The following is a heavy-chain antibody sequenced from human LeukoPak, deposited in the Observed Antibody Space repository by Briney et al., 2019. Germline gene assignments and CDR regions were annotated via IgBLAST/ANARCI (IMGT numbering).Heavy chain of an antibody. CDR1: SGSITNYY. CDR3: ARGNYDSTGYYYMGDTLDI. V-gene: IGHV4-4*07. J-gene: IGHJ3*02. D-gene: IGHD3-22*01. Sequence: SETLSLTCTVSSGSITNYYWNWIRQPAGKGLEWIGHIYISGSTNYNPSLKSRVTMSVDTSKNQFSLKVNSVTAADTAVYYCARGNYDSTGYYYMGDTLDIWGQGTVVTVSS. CDR2: IYISGST.